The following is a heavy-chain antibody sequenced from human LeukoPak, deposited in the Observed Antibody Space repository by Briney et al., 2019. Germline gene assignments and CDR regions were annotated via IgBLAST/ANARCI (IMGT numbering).Heavy chain of an antibody. CDR2: IHHSGST. V-gene: IGHV4-38-2*02. Sequence: SETLSLTCTVSGYSISSGYYWGWIRQPPGKGLEWIGSIHHSGSTYYNPSLKSRVTISVDTSKNQFSLKLSSVTAADTAIYYCARGNRQLAYYGSGSRLPYDSWGQGSLVTVSS. CDR1: GYSISSGYY. CDR3: ARGNRQLAYYGSGSRLPYDS. J-gene: IGHJ4*02. D-gene: IGHD3-10*01.